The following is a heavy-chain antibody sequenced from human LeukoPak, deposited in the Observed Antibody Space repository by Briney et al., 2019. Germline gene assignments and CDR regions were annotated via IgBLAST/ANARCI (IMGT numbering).Heavy chain of an antibody. CDR3: ARPIAVAGYFDY. J-gene: IGHJ4*02. CDR1: GGSISSSSYY. Sequence: SETLTLTCTVSGGSISSSSYYWGWIRQPPGKGLEWIGSIYYSGSTYYNPSLKSRVTISVDTSKNQFSLKLSSVTAADTAVYYCARPIAVAGYFDYWGQGTLVTVSS. CDR2: IYYSGST. V-gene: IGHV4-39*01. D-gene: IGHD6-19*01.